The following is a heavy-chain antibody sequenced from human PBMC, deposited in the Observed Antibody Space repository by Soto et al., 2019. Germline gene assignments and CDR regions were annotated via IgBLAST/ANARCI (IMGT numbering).Heavy chain of an antibody. CDR2: IKQDGSEK. Sequence: GGSLRLSCAASGFTFSSYWMSWVRQAPGKGLEWVANIKQDGSEKYYVDSVKGRFTISRDNAKNSLYLQMNSLRAEDTAVYYCARDRIAAAGTGVTYYYYGMDVCGQGTTVTV. CDR3: ARDRIAAAGTGVTYYYYGMDV. CDR1: GFTFSSYW. J-gene: IGHJ6*02. V-gene: IGHV3-7*03. D-gene: IGHD6-13*01.